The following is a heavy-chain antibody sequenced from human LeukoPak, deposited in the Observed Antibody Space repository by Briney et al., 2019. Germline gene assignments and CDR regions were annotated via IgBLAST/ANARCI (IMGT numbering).Heavy chain of an antibody. CDR1: GGSISSYY. CDR2: INHSGST. Sequence: PSETLSLTCTVSGGSISSYYWSWIRQPAGKGLEWIGEINHSGSTNYNPSLKSRVTISVDTSKNQFSLKLSSVTAADTAVYYCVGGGYCTNGVCPGHYWGQGTLVTVSS. D-gene: IGHD2-8*01. CDR3: VGGGYCTNGVCPGHY. J-gene: IGHJ4*02. V-gene: IGHV4-34*01.